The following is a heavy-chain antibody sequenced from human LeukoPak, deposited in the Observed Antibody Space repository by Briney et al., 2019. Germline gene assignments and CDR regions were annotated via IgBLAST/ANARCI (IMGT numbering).Heavy chain of an antibody. CDR1: GFTFSSYW. Sequence: GGSLRLSCAASGFTFSSYWMSWVRQAPGKGLEWVANIKQDGSEKYYVDSVKGRFTISRDNAKNSLYLQMNSLRVEDTAVYYCAKGYDFWSGGIDYWGQRTLVTVSS. D-gene: IGHD3-3*01. V-gene: IGHV3-7*03. J-gene: IGHJ4*02. CDR2: IKQDGSEK. CDR3: AKGYDFWSGGIDY.